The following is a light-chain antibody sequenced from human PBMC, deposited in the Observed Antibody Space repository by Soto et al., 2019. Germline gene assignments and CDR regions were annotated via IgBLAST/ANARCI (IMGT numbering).Light chain of an antibody. J-gene: IGKJ1*01. CDR3: QHYNSYSEA. CDR2: KAS. Sequence: DIQMTQSPSTLSASVGDRVTITCRASQSISRYLAWHQQKPGKAPKLPIYKASTLKSGVPSRFSGSGSGTEFTLTISSLQPDDFATYYCQHYNSYSEAFGQGTKVDIK. V-gene: IGKV1-5*03. CDR1: QSISRY.